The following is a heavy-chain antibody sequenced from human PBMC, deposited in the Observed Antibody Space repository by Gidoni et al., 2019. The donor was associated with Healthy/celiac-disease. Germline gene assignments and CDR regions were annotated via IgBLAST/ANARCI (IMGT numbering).Heavy chain of an antibody. CDR2: IHCSGST. CDR1: GGSISSSRYY. Sequence: QLQLQESGPGLVKPSETLSLTRTVSGGSISSSRYYRVWLRQPPGKGLEWIVSIHCSGSTDSSPSLKRRVTISVDTSKNQFALKLSSVTAADTAVYYCASPLTGTTGNDAFDIWGQGTMVTVSS. CDR3: ASPLTGTTGNDAFDI. D-gene: IGHD1-20*01. J-gene: IGHJ3*02. V-gene: IGHV4-39*01.